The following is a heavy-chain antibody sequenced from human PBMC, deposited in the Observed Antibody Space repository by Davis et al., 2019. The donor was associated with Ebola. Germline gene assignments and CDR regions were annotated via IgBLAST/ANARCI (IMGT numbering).Heavy chain of an antibody. J-gene: IGHJ4*02. Sequence: PSETLSLTCAVYGGSFSGYYWSWIRQPPGKGLEWIGEINHSGSTNYNPSLKSRVTISVDTSKNQFSLKLSSVTAADTAVYYCARIPYYYDSSGYFRDYWGQGTLVTVSS. CDR1: GGSFSGYY. D-gene: IGHD3-22*01. CDR2: INHSGST. CDR3: ARIPYYYDSSGYFRDY. V-gene: IGHV4-34*01.